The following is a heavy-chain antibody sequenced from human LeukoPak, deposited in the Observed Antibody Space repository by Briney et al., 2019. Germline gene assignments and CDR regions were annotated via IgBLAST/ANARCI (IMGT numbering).Heavy chain of an antibody. Sequence: PSETLSLTCAVYGGSFSGYYWSWIRQPPGKGLEWIGEINHSGSTNYNPSLKSRVTISVDTSKNQFSLKLSSVIAADTAVYYCARGREAADCWGQGTLVTVSS. D-gene: IGHD6-13*01. V-gene: IGHV4-34*01. CDR1: GGSFSGYY. CDR3: ARGREAADC. J-gene: IGHJ4*02. CDR2: INHSGST.